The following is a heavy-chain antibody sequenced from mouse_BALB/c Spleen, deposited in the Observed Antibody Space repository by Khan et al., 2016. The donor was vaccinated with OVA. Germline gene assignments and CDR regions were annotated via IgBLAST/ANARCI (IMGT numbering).Heavy chain of an antibody. CDR2: ISYSGST. D-gene: IGHD2-14*01. CDR1: AYSITSDYA. CDR3: SCTLFYNRYSFFDY. V-gene: IGHV3-2*02. Sequence: EVQLQESGPGLVKPSQSLSLTCTVTAYSITSDYAWTWIRQFPGNKLEWMGYISYSGSTSYNPSLKSRISITRDTSKNQFFLPLISVTTEDTATYYCSCTLFYNRYSFFDYWGQGTTLTVSS. J-gene: IGHJ2*01.